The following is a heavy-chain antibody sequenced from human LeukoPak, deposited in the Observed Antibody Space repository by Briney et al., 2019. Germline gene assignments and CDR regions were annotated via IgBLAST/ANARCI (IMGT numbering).Heavy chain of an antibody. CDR3: ARGADGYNNYYFDY. Sequence: SQTLSLTCAISGDSVSSNSAAWNWIRQSPSRGLEWLGRTYYKSKWFNDYAISVRSRMTINPDTSKNQFSLQLNSVTPEDTAVYYCARGADGYNNYYFDYWGQGTLVTVSS. J-gene: IGHJ4*02. D-gene: IGHD3-10*01. CDR1: GDSVSSNSAA. V-gene: IGHV6-1*01. CDR2: TYYKSKWFN.